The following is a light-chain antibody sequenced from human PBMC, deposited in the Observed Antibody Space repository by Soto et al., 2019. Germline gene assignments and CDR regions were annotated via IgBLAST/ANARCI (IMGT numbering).Light chain of an antibody. CDR2: GAS. J-gene: IGKJ1*01. CDR3: QQYGSSPWT. CDR1: QSVSSN. V-gene: IGKV3-20*01. Sequence: EIVLPQSPATLSLSPVERATPSRRASQSVSSNLAWYQQKPGQAPRLLIYGASTRATGIPARFSGSGSGTEFTLTISRLEPEDFAVYYCQQYGSSPWTFGQGTKVDIK.